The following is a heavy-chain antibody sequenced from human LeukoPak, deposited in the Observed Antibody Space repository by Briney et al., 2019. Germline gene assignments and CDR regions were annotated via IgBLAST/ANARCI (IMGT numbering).Heavy chain of an antibody. J-gene: IGHJ3*02. D-gene: IGHD3-22*01. Sequence: GGSLRLSCAASGFTFSSYDMYWVRQATGKGLEWVSAIGTAGDTYYPGSVKGRFTISRENAKNSLYLQMNSLRAGDTAVYYCARGYRYYYDSSGVWTGAFDILGQGTMVTVSS. CDR3: ARGYRYYYDSSGVWTGAFDI. V-gene: IGHV3-13*01. CDR2: IGTAGDT. CDR1: GFTFSSYD.